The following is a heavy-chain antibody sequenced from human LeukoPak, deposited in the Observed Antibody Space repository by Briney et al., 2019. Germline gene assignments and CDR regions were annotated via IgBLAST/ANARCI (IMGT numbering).Heavy chain of an antibody. Sequence: PGESLRLSSETSGFTLKNYWMSWLRRAPGKGLEWVSRSKYDGSTAMYAESVKGRFTISRDNARGTLYLQMNSLRVDDTAVYYCAKSDWFDPCGRGILVTVSS. CDR1: GFTLKNYW. CDR3: AKSDWFDP. CDR2: SKYDGSTA. V-gene: IGHV3-74*03. J-gene: IGHJ5*02.